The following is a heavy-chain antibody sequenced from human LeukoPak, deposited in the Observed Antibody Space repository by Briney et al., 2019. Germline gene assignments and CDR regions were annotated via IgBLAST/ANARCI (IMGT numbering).Heavy chain of an antibody. J-gene: IGHJ5*02. CDR2: INPNSGGT. V-gene: IGHV1-2*02. CDR3: ARDGSGSDNNWFDP. D-gene: IGHD3-10*01. Sequence: ASVKVSCKASGYTFTGYYMHWVRQAPGQGLEWMGWINPNSGGTNYAQKFQGRVTMTRDTSISTAYMELSRLRSDDTAVYYCARDGSGSDNNWFDPWGQGTLVTVSS. CDR1: GYTFTGYY.